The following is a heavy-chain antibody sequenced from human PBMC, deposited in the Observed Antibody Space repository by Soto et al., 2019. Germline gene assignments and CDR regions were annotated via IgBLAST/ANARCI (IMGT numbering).Heavy chain of an antibody. CDR1: GGSFSGYY. Sequence: SETLSLTCAVYGGSFSGYYWSWIRQPPGKGLEWIGEINHSGSTNYNPSLKSRVTISVDTSKNQFSLKLSSVTAADTAVYYCARGWRAGIAVDGHQYYYGMDVWGQGTTVTVSS. D-gene: IGHD6-19*01. V-gene: IGHV4-34*01. CDR3: ARGWRAGIAVDGHQYYYGMDV. J-gene: IGHJ6*02. CDR2: INHSGST.